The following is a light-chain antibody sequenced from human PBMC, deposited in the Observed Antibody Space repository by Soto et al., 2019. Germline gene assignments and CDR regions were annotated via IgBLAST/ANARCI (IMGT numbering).Light chain of an antibody. CDR3: QQTYSAPHT. CDR2: SAS. V-gene: IGKV1-39*01. Sequence: DIQMTHSPSSLSASVGDRVTITCRASQTISNFLNWYQKKPGKAPTLLIYSASSLQRGVPANFSGSGSGADFALTISHVRPEDLATYYCQQTYSAPHTFGQGTKVDIK. CDR1: QTISNF. J-gene: IGKJ2*01.